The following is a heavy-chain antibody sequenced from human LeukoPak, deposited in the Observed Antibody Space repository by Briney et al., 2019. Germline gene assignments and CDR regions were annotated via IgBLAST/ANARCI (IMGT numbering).Heavy chain of an antibody. D-gene: IGHD1-26*01. CDR2: ISYDGSNK. J-gene: IGHJ4*02. CDR3: ARPPWELLYYFDY. CDR1: EFTFSSYA. V-gene: IGHV3-30-3*01. Sequence: GRSLRLSCAASEFTFSSYAMNWVRQAPGKGLEWVAVISYDGSNKYYADSAKGRFTISRDNSKNTLYLQMNSLRAEDTAVYYCARPPWELLYYFDYWGQGTLVTVSS.